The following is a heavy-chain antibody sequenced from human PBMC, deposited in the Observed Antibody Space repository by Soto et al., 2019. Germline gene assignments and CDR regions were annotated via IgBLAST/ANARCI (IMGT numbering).Heavy chain of an antibody. V-gene: IGHV4-59*08. CDR2: IHYSGGT. D-gene: IGHD3-10*01. CDR3: ARYYQGSGKWWFDP. J-gene: IGHJ5*02. Sequence: QVQLQESGPGLVRPSEPRSLTGPFPGDPTSINSWSWFRHPPGRGLDWIGYIHYSGGTNYNPSLKSRVTISVDTSKNQFFLELSSVTAADTAMYYCARYYQGSGKWWFDPWGQGTLVTVSS. CDR1: GDPTSINS.